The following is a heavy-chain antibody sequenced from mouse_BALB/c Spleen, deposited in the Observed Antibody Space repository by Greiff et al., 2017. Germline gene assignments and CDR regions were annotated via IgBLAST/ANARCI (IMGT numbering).Heavy chain of an antibody. J-gene: IGHJ2*01. V-gene: IGHV14-3*02. Sequence: VQLQQSGAELVKPGASVKLSCTASGFNIKDTYMHWVKQRPEQGLEWIGRIDPANGNTKYDPKFQGKATITADTSSNTAYLQLSSLTSEDTAVYYCATYYDYDGFDYWGQGTTLTGAS. CDR1: GFNIKDTY. CDR3: ATYYDYDGFDY. CDR2: IDPANGNT. D-gene: IGHD2-4*01.